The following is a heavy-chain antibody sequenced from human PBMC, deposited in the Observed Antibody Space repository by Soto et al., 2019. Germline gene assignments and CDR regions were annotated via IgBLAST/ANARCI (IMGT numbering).Heavy chain of an antibody. CDR1: GGSISSYY. J-gene: IGHJ4*02. CDR3: ARSWGFYFDF. V-gene: IGHV4-59*01. Sequence: QVQLQESGPGLVKPSETLSLTCTVSGGSISSYYWSWIRQPPGKGLEWIGYIYYSGSTNYNPSLKSRVTISVDTSKNQFSLKLSSVTAADTAVYYCARSWGFYFDFWGQGTLVTVSS. D-gene: IGHD3-16*01. CDR2: IYYSGST.